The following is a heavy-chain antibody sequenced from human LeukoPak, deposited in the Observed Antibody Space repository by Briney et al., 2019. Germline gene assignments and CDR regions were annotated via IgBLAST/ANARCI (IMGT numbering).Heavy chain of an antibody. D-gene: IGHD6-19*01. CDR3: ARAVAGTIDY. V-gene: IGHV3-13*04. Sequence: GGSLRLSCAASGFTFSSYAMHWVRQAPGQGLEWVSAVGTAGDTYYPGSVKGRFTISRENAKNSLYLQMNSLRAGDTAVYYCARAVAGTIDYWGQGTLVTVSS. J-gene: IGHJ4*02. CDR1: GFTFSSYA. CDR2: VGTAGDT.